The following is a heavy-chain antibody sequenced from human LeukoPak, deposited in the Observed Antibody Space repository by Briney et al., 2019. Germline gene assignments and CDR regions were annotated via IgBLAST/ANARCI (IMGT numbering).Heavy chain of an antibody. V-gene: IGHV3-11*04. D-gene: IGHD6-19*01. CDR3: AREEGAVAGLNYFDY. J-gene: IGHJ4*02. CDR2: ISSSGMTI. CDR1: GFTFSDYY. Sequence: GGSLRLSCAASGFTFSDYYMSWIRQAPGKGLEWISYISSSGMTICYADSVKGRFTISRDNAKNSLHLQMISLTAEDTAIYYCAREEGAVAGLNYFDYWGQGTLVTVSS.